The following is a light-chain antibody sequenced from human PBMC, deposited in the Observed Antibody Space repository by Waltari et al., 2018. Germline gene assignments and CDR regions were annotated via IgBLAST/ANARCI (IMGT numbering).Light chain of an antibody. CDR2: GAS. J-gene: IGKJ1*01. CDR3: QHYLRLPVT. V-gene: IGKV3-20*01. CDR1: ESVSRA. Sequence: EIVLTQSPGTLSLSVGERATVACRASESVSRALAWYQRKPGQAPRLLIYGASTRATGIPARFSGRGSGTDFSLTISRLEPDDFAVYYCQHYLRLPVTFGQGTTVEI.